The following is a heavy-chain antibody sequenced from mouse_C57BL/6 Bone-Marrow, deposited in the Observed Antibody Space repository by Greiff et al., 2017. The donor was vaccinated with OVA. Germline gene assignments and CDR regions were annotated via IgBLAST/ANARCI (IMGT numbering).Heavy chain of an antibody. V-gene: IGHV1-74*01. J-gene: IGHJ4*01. Sequence: QVQLQQPGAELVKPGASVKVSCKASGYTFTSYWMHWVKQRPGQGLEWIGRIHPSDSDTNYNQKFKGKATLTVDKSSSTAYMQLSHLTSEDSAVYYCAISSVLRYAMDYWGQGTSVTVSS. CDR3: AISSVLRYAMDY. CDR1: GYTFTSYW. D-gene: IGHD1-1*01. CDR2: IHPSDSDT.